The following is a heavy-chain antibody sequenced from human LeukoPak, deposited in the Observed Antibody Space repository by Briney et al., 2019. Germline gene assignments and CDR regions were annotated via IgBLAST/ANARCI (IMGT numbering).Heavy chain of an antibody. CDR1: GGSISSGRYY. Sequence: PSETLSLTCTVSGGSISSGRYYWNWIRQPAGKGLEWIGRIYTGGSTNYNPSLKSRVTISVDTSKNQFSLKLSSVTAADTAVYYCARVLRGYSYGQHYYYYYYMDVWGKGTTVTISS. CDR2: IYTGGST. CDR3: ARVLRGYSYGQHYYYYYYMDV. J-gene: IGHJ6*03. D-gene: IGHD5-18*01. V-gene: IGHV4-61*02.